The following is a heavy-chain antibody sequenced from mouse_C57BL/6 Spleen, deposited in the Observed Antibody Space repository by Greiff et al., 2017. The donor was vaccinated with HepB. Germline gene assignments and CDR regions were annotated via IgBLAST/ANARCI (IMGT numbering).Heavy chain of an antibody. D-gene: IGHD1-1*01. V-gene: IGHV1-64*01. CDR3: ARSLTTVVAANAVDS. J-gene: IGHJ4*01. CDR1: GYTFTSYW. CDR2: IHPNSGST. Sequence: VQLQQSGAELVKPGASVKLSCKASGYTFTSYWMHWVKQRPGQGLEWIGMIHPNSGSTNSNEKFKSKATLTVDNSSSTAYMQLSSLTSEDSAVYYCARSLTTVVAANAVDSWGQGTSVTVSS.